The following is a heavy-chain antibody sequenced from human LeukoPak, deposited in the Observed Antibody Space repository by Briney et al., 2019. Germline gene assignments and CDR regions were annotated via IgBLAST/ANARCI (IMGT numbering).Heavy chain of an antibody. V-gene: IGHV1-18*01. Sequence: ASVKVSCKASGYTFTSYGISWVRQAPGQGLEWMGWIGAYSGNTNYAQKLQGRVTMTTDTSTSTAYMELRSLRSDDTAVYYCARLVTGEPYDFWSGYPNYYFDYWGQGTLVTVSS. D-gene: IGHD3-3*01. CDR1: GYTFTSYG. CDR2: IGAYSGNT. J-gene: IGHJ4*02. CDR3: ARLVTGEPYDFWSGYPNYYFDY.